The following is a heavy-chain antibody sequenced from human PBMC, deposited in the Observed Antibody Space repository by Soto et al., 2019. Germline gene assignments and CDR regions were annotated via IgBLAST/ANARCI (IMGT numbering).Heavy chain of an antibody. Sequence: QVQLQESGPGLVKPSQTLSLTCTVSGGSFSSGGNSWSWIRQFPGKGLEWIGYIYHSGTTYYNPSLKSRATISVDTSKNQFSLKLTSVTGADTAMYYCAREYYYDTSGSRGIAFDIWGQGTMVTVSS. V-gene: IGHV4-31*03. CDR3: AREYYYDTSGSRGIAFDI. J-gene: IGHJ3*02. D-gene: IGHD3-22*01. CDR2: IYHSGTT. CDR1: GGSFSSGGNS.